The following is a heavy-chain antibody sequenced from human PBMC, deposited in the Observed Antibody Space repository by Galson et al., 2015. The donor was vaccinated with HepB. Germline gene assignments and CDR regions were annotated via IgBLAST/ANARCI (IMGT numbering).Heavy chain of an antibody. Sequence: SLRLSCAASGFTVSTYGMTWVRQAPGKGLEWLSYITSSRSTIYYADSVRGRFTISRDNAKNSLYLQMNSLRDEDTAVYYCARVGAYWGSNWFDPWGQGTLVTVSS. CDR3: ARVGAYWGSNWFDP. CDR2: ITSSRSTI. CDR1: GFTVSTYG. D-gene: IGHD3-16*01. J-gene: IGHJ5*02. V-gene: IGHV3-48*02.